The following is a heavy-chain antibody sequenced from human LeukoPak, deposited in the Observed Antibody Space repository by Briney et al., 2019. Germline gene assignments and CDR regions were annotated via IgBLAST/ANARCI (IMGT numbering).Heavy chain of an antibody. D-gene: IGHD3-10*01. CDR2: IYHSGST. J-gene: IGHJ4*02. Sequence: SGTLSLTCAVSGGPISSNNWWSWVRQPPGKGLEWIGDIYHSGSTKYNPPLKSRVTISVDKSKNQFSLKLRSVTAADTAVYYCAREFWFGESPFDYWGQGALVTVSS. CDR3: AREFWFGESPFDY. CDR1: GGPISSNNW. V-gene: IGHV4-4*02.